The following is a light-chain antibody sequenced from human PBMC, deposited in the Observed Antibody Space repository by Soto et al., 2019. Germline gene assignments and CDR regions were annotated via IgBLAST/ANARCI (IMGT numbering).Light chain of an antibody. J-gene: IGKJ1*01. CDR3: QQSYSTPPT. V-gene: IGKV1-39*01. CDR1: QSISSY. CDR2: AAS. Sequence: DIQMTQSPSSLSASVGDRVTITCRASQSISSYLNWYQQKPGKAPKLLIYAASSLQSGVPSRFSGSGSGTXXXXXIXSLQPEDFATYYCQQSYSTPPTFGQGTKVEIK.